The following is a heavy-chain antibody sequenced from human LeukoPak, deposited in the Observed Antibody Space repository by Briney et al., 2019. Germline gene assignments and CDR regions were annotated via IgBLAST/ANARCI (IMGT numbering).Heavy chain of an antibody. D-gene: IGHD6-19*01. CDR2: INPNSGGT. CDR1: GCTFTGYY. J-gene: IGHJ5*02. Sequence: GASVKVSCKASGCTFTGYYMHWVRQAPGQGLEWMGWINPNSGGTNYAQKFQGRVTMTRDTSISTAYMELSRLRSDDTAVYYCARVVKLAVAGSNWFDPWGQGTLVTVSS. CDR3: ARVVKLAVAGSNWFDP. V-gene: IGHV1-2*02.